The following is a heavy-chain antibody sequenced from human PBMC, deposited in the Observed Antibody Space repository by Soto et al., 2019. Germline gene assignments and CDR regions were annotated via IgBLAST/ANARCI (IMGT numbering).Heavy chain of an antibody. Sequence: ASVKVSCKASGYTFTNYHIHWVRQAPEDGLEWMGRINPSGGTTIYAQKFHGRVTMTRDTSTSTVYMDLSSLRSEDTAVYYCAREYSSSYDYWGQGTLVTVSS. CDR3: AREYSSSYDY. D-gene: IGHD6-6*01. J-gene: IGHJ4*02. CDR2: INPSGGTT. V-gene: IGHV1-46*01. CDR1: GYTFTNYH.